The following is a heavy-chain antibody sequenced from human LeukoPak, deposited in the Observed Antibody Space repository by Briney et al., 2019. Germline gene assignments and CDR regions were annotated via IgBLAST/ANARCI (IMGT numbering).Heavy chain of an antibody. Sequence: SETLSLTCTVSGGSISGYYWSWIRQPPGKGLEWIGYIYYSGSTNYNPSLKSRVTISVDTSKNQFSLKLSSVTAADTAVYYCAGLYYYDSSGDYFDYWGQGTLVTVSS. CDR1: GGSISGYY. CDR2: IYYSGST. D-gene: IGHD3-22*01. CDR3: AGLYYYDSSGDYFDY. J-gene: IGHJ4*02. V-gene: IGHV4-59*08.